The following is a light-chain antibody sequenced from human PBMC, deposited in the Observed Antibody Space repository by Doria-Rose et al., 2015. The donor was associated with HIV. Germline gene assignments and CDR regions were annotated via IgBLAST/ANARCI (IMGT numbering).Light chain of an antibody. J-gene: IGKJ3*01. V-gene: IGKV4-1*01. CDR2: WAS. CDR1: QSLLYTSKNY. Sequence: DIRMTQSPESLGMSLGGRATLNCKSNQSLLYTSKNYLAWYQQKPGQPPKLLIYWASTRQSGVPARFSSSGSGTDFTLTISSLEAEDVAVYYCQQYYDTPSFGPGTTVDIK. CDR3: QQYYDTPS.